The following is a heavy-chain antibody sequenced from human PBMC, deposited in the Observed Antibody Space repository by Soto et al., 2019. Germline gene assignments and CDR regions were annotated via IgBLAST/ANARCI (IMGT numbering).Heavy chain of an antibody. V-gene: IGHV3-21*01. CDR1: GFTFSSYS. D-gene: IGHD6-13*01. J-gene: IGHJ5*02. CDR2: ISSSSSYT. Sequence: PGGSLRLSCAASGFTFSSYSMNWVRQAPGKGLEWVSSISSSSSYTYYADSVKGRFTISRDNAKNSLYLQMNSLRAEDTAVYYCARDEIAAAGNVDWFDPWGQGTLVTVSS. CDR3: ARDEIAAAGNVDWFDP.